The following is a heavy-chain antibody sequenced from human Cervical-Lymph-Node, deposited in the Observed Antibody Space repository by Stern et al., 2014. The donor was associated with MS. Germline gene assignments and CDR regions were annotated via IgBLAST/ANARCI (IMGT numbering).Heavy chain of an antibody. CDR1: GGSISGHY. CDR3: ASSVPDFWSGYNTFEN. J-gene: IGHJ4*02. V-gene: IGHV4-59*11. CDR2: VYHSGST. D-gene: IGHD3-3*01. Sequence: VQLVESGPGLVKPSETLSLPCAVSGGSISGHYWSWIRQPPGRGLEWVCYVYHSGSTSYHPSPQSRVTISLDTSRNQFSLKLRFVTAADTAVYYCASSVPDFWSGYNTFENWGQGTLVTVSS.